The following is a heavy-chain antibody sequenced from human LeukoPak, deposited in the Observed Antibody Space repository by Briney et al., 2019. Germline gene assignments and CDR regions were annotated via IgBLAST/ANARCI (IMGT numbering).Heavy chain of an antibody. CDR1: GASISGYY. J-gene: IGHJ4*02. CDR2: VYTSGSP. D-gene: IGHD4-23*01. V-gene: IGHV4-4*07. Sequence: KPSETLSLTCTVSGASISGYYWNWIRQPAGKGLEWIGRVYTSGSPNYNPSLKSRLTMSVDTSKNQFSLKLSSVTAADTAVHYCARESVAPDYWGQGTLVTVSS. CDR3: ARESVAPDY.